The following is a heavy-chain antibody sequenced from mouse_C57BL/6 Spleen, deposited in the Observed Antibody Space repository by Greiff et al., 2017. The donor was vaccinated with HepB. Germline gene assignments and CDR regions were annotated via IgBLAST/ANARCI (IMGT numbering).Heavy chain of an antibody. Sequence: EVHLVESGGGLVQPGGSLSLSCAASGFTFTDYYMSWVRQPPGKALEWLGFIRNKANGYTTEYSASVQGRFTISRDNSHSILYLQMNALRAEDSATYYCARYSNYFDYWGQGTTLTVSS. CDR2: IRNKANGYTT. CDR3: ARYSNYFDY. V-gene: IGHV7-3*01. J-gene: IGHJ2*01. CDR1: GFTFTDYY.